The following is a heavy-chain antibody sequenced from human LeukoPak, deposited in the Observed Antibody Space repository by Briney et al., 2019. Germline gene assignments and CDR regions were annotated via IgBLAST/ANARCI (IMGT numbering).Heavy chain of an antibody. CDR2: ITSSGGAT. CDR1: GIAFSTYA. D-gene: IGHD2-8*01. V-gene: IGHV3-23*01. CDR3: AKKEGRIYVWYYYHVDV. J-gene: IGHJ6*03. Sequence: GGSLRLSCAASGIAFSTYAMTWVRQTPGKGLEWVSAITSSGGATYYADSVKGRFTISRDNSKNTLYLQMNSLRVEDTAVYFCAKKEGRIYVWYYYHVDVWGKGTTVTVSS.